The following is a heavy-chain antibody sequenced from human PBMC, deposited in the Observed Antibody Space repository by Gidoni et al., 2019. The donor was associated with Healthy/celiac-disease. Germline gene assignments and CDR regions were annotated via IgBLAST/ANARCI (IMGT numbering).Heavy chain of an antibody. CDR2: IYYSGIT. V-gene: IGHV4-39*01. Sequence: QLQLQESGPGLVKPSETLSLTCTVSGGSISSSSYYWGWIRQPPGKGLEWIGSIYYSGITYYNPSLKSRVTISVDTSKNQFSLKLSSVTAADTAVYYCAGAARDFWSGYFDYWGQGTLVTVSS. CDR3: AGAARDFWSGYFDY. CDR1: GGSISSSSYY. J-gene: IGHJ4*02. D-gene: IGHD3-3*01.